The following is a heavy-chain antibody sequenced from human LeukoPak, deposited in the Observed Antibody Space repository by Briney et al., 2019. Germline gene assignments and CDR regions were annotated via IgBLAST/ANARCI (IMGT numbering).Heavy chain of an antibody. CDR3: ARDVVAAAGSFDY. CDR2: IYSSGST. CDR1: GESINSFY. J-gene: IGHJ4*02. Sequence: SETLSLTCTVSGESINSFYWSWIRQPAGKGLEWIGRIYSSGSTNYSPSLKSRVTMSVDTSKNQLSLKLSSVTAADTAVYYCARDVVAAAGSFDYWGQGTQVTVSS. D-gene: IGHD6-13*01. V-gene: IGHV4-4*07.